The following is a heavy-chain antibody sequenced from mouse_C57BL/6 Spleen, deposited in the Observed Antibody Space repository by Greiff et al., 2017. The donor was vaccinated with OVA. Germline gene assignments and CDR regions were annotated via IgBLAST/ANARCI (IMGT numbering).Heavy chain of an antibody. CDR2: IDPETGGT. V-gene: IGHV1-15*01. D-gene: IGHD1-1*01. Sequence: VQLQQSGAELVRPGASVTLSCKASGYTFTDYEMHWVKQTPVHGLEWIGAIDPETGGTAYNQKFKGKAILTADKSSSTAYMELRSLTSEDSAVYYCTRSDYYGSSDYFDYWGQGTTLTVSS. J-gene: IGHJ2*01. CDR3: TRSDYYGSSDYFDY. CDR1: GYTFTDYE.